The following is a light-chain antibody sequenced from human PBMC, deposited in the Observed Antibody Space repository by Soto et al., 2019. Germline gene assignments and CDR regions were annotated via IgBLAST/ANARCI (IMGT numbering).Light chain of an antibody. J-gene: IGLJ2*01. CDR2: DTT. CDR3: LLSFHGASVSVL. CDR1: TGPVTSGHY. V-gene: IGLV7-46*01. Sequence: QAVVTQEPSLTVSPGGTVTLTCGSSTGPVTSGHYPYWLQQKPGQAPRTLIYDTTNKHSWTPARVSGSLLGGKAALTLSGAQPEDEADYYCLLSFHGASVSVLFGGGTKLTVL.